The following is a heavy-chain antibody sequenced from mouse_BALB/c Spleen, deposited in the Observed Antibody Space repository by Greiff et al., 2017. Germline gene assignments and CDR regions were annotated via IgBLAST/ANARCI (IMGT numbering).Heavy chain of an antibody. Sequence: EVKLMESGGGLVKPGGSLKLSCAASGFTFSSYAMSWVRQTPEKRLEWVASISSGGSTYYPDSVKGRFTISRDNARNILYLQMSSLRSEDTAMYYCARGGTTVVATWYFDYWGQGTTLTVSS. CDR2: ISSGGST. D-gene: IGHD1-1*01. CDR1: GFTFSSYA. J-gene: IGHJ2*01. V-gene: IGHV5-6-5*01. CDR3: ARGGTTVVATWYFDY.